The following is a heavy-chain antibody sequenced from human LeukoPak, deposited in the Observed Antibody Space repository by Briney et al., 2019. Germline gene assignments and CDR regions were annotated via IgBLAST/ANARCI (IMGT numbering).Heavy chain of an antibody. Sequence: PSETLSLTCTVSGASISNNRYYWGRIRQPPGKGLEWIGSILYSGSTYHNPSLKSRVTISVDTSKNQISLNLRSVTAADTAVYYCARLSWSSDDYWGQGTLVTVSS. J-gene: IGHJ4*02. CDR2: ILYSGST. V-gene: IGHV4-39*01. D-gene: IGHD2-8*02. CDR1: GASISNNRYY. CDR3: ARLSWSSDDY.